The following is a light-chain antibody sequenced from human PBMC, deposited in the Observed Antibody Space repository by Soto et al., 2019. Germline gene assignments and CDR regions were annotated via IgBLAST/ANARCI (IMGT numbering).Light chain of an antibody. CDR2: DAS. J-gene: IGKJ4*01. Sequence: EIVLTQSPGTLYLSPGEGATLSCRASQSVSSYLAWYQQKPGQAPRLLIYDASNRATGIPARFSGSGSGTDFTLTISSPEPEDFAVYYCQQRSNWPLTFGGGTKVDI. CDR1: QSVSSY. CDR3: QQRSNWPLT. V-gene: IGKV3-11*01.